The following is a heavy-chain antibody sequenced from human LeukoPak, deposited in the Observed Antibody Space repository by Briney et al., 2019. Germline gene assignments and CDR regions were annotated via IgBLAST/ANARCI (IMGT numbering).Heavy chain of an antibody. CDR3: AKDIEYYDSSGSFDY. CDR1: GFTFDDYA. D-gene: IGHD3-22*01. J-gene: IGHJ4*02. Sequence: GRSLRLSCAASGFTFDDYAMHWVRQAPGKGLEWVSRISWISGSIGYADSVKGRFTISRDNAKNSLYLQMNSLRAEDTALYYCAKDIEYYDSSGSFDYWGQGTLVTVSS. V-gene: IGHV3-9*01. CDR2: ISWISGSI.